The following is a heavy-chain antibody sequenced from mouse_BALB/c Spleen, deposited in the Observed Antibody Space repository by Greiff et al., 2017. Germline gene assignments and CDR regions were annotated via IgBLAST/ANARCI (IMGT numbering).Heavy chain of an antibody. J-gene: IGHJ4*01. V-gene: IGHV1-5*01. Sequence: VQLQQSGTVLARPGASVKMSCKASGYSFTSYWMHWVKQRPGQGLEWIGAIYPGNSDTSYNQKFKGKAKLTAVTSASTAYMELSSLTNEDSAVYYCTSYGYDYYAMDYWGQGTSVTVSS. D-gene: IGHD2-2*01. CDR3: TSYGYDYYAMDY. CDR1: GYSFTSYW. CDR2: IYPGNSDT.